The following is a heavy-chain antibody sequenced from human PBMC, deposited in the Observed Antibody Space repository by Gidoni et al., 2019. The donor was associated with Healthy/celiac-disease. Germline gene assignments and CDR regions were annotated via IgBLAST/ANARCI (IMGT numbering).Heavy chain of an antibody. V-gene: IGHV3-9*01. CDR1: GFTFDYYA. J-gene: IGHJ4*02. CDR2: ISRNTGGI. Sequence: EVQLLASGGALVQPGRSLCLSCEASGFTFDYYAMHWVGQAHGKGPGWVSGISRNTGGIGDADAVKVRFTFSRDHAKNSLYLQMNRLRAEDKALYYCAKVGGLAHDGYYFDYWVQGTLVTVSS. D-gene: IGHD5-12*01. CDR3: AKVGGLAHDGYYFDY.